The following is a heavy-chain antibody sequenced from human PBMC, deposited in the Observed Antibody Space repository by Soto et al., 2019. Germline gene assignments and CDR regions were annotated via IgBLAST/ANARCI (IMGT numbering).Heavy chain of an antibody. Sequence: QVQLVQSGAEVKKPGASVKVSCKASGYTFTSYAMHWVRQAPGQRLEWMGWINAGNGNTKYSQKFQGRVTITRDTSASTAYMELSSLRSEDTAVYCCARAVVVPAAFDYWGQGTLVTVSS. CDR2: INAGNGNT. CDR1: GYTFTSYA. V-gene: IGHV1-3*01. J-gene: IGHJ4*02. D-gene: IGHD2-2*01. CDR3: ARAVVVPAAFDY.